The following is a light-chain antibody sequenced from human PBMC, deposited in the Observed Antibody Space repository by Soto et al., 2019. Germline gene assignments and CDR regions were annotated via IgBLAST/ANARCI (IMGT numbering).Light chain of an antibody. CDR2: DVT. J-gene: IGLJ1*01. CDR3: SSFTSSITYV. Sequence: QSVLTQPASVSGSPGQSITISCTGTSSDVGGYNSVSWYRQDPGKAPKLMIYDVTNRPSGVSNRFSGSKSGNTASLTISGLQAEDEADYYSSSFTSSITYVFGTGTKGTVL. CDR1: SSDVGGYNS. V-gene: IGLV2-14*01.